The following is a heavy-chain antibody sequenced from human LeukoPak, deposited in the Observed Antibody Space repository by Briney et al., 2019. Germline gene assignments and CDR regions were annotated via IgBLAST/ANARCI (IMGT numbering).Heavy chain of an antibody. CDR1: GFTFDDYA. J-gene: IGHJ4*02. CDR2: ISSSSSYI. Sequence: GGSLRLSCAASGFTFDDYAMNWVRQAPGKGLEWVSSISSSSSYIYYADSVKGRFTISRDNAKNSLYLQMNSLRAEDTAVYYCARDLTKREQWLVHYFDYWGQGTLVTVSS. D-gene: IGHD6-19*01. V-gene: IGHV3-21*01. CDR3: ARDLTKREQWLVHYFDY.